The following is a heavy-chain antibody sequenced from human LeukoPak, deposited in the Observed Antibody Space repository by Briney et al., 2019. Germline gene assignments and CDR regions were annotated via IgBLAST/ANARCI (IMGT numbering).Heavy chain of an antibody. CDR3: ARQSALGYCSGGSCRDAEYFQH. V-gene: IGHV4-59*08. J-gene: IGHJ1*01. CDR2: IYYSGST. Sequence: PSETLSLTCTVSCGSISSYYWSWIRQPPGRGLEYIGSIYYSGSTNYNPSLKSRISISIDTSKNQFSLKLNSVTAADTAVYYCARQSALGYCSGGSCRDAEYFQHWGQGTLVTVSS. D-gene: IGHD2-15*01. CDR1: CGSISSYY.